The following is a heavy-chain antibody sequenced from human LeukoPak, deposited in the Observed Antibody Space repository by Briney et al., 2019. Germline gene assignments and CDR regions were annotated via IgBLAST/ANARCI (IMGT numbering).Heavy chain of an antibody. CDR1: GYTFTGYY. V-gene: IGHV1-2*02. J-gene: IGHJ5*02. CDR2: INPNSGGT. Sequence: ASVKVSCKASGYTFTGYYMHWVRLAPGQGLEWIGWINPNSGGTNYEQKFQGRVTMTRDTSISTAYMELSRLRSDDTAVYYCARSQVVVVAATRRNWFDPWGQGTLVTVSS. CDR3: ARSQVVVVAATRRNWFDP. D-gene: IGHD2-15*01.